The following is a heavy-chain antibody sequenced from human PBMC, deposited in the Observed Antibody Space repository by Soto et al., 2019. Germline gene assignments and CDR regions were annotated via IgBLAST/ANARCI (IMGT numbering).Heavy chain of an antibody. CDR1: GFTFSSYS. V-gene: IGHV3-21*01. Sequence: GGSLGLSCAASGFTFSSYSMNWVRQAPGKGLEWVSSISSSSSYIYYADSVKGRFTISRDNAKNSLYLQMNSLRAEDTAVYYWAGGGLGENNWFDPWGQGTLVTVSS. D-gene: IGHD3-10*01. CDR3: AGGGLGENNWFDP. CDR2: ISSSSSYI. J-gene: IGHJ5*02.